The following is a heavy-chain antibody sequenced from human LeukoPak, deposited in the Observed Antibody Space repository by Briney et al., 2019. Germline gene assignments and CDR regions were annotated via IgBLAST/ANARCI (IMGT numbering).Heavy chain of an antibody. D-gene: IGHD6-19*01. CDR3: AGVRDSSGWYAGSGAFDI. CDR2: IYYSGST. Sequence: SETLSLTCTVSGGSISSSSYYWGWIRQPPGKGLGWIGSIYYSGSTYYNPSLKSRVTISVDTSKNQFSLKLSSVTAADTAVYYCAGVRDSSGWYAGSGAFDIWGQGTMVTVSS. J-gene: IGHJ3*02. V-gene: IGHV4-39*07. CDR1: GGSISSSSYY.